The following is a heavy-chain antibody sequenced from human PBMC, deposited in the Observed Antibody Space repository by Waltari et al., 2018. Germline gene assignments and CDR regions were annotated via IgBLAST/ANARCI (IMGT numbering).Heavy chain of an antibody. J-gene: IGHJ3*01. D-gene: IGHD1-26*01. V-gene: IGHV1-69*12. CDR2: VIPIFGTP. Sequence: QVRLVQSGAEVKQPGSSVKVSCKASGGTFGSYAITWVRPAPGQGLEWMGGVIPIFGTPNYAPKFQGRVTVSADASTTTAYLELSGLTSEDTAIYYCARRNLGFAFDVWGQGTLVIVSS. CDR1: GGTFGSYA. CDR3: ARRNLGFAFDV.